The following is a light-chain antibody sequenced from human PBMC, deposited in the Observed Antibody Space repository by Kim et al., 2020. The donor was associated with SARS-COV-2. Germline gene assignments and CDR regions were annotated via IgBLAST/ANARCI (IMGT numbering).Light chain of an antibody. CDR1: SLRSYY. J-gene: IGLJ2*01. Sequence: ALGKTVRITCQGDSLRSYYASWYQQKPGQAPVLVIYGKNNRPSGIPDRFSGSSSGNTASLTITGAQAEDEADYYCNSRDSSGNHVLFGGGTQLTVL. V-gene: IGLV3-19*01. CDR2: GKN. CDR3: NSRDSSGNHVL.